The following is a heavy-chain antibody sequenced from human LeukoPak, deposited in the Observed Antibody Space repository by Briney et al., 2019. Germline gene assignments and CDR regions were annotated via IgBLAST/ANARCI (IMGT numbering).Heavy chain of an antibody. J-gene: IGHJ5*02. V-gene: IGHV4-34*01. Sequence: TSETLSLTCAVYGGSLSGYYWSWIRQSPGKGLEWIGEINHRGTTKYKPFLLSRVAISLDTSKNQFSLRMNSVTAADTAVYYCARLSVSMFGVVRNWFDPWGQGTLVTVSP. D-gene: IGHD3-3*01. CDR3: ARLSVSMFGVVRNWFDP. CDR2: INHRGTT. CDR1: GGSLSGYY.